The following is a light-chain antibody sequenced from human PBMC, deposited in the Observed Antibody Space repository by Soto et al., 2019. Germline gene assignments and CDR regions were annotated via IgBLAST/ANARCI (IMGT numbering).Light chain of an antibody. Sequence: DIQMTQSPSTLSASVGDRATITCRASQSISNWLAWYQQKPGKAPKLLIFDASSLGSGVPSRFSGSGSGTEFTLTISSLQPDDFATYFCQQYNSYSRFGQGTRLEIK. CDR1: QSISNW. CDR2: DAS. J-gene: IGKJ5*01. CDR3: QQYNSYSR. V-gene: IGKV1-5*01.